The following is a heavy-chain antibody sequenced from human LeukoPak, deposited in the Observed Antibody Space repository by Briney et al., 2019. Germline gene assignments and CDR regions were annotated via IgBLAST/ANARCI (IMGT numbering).Heavy chain of an antibody. CDR3: ARDLDDSSGYYNDY. CDR1: GGSFSSYY. CDR2: IYTSGST. V-gene: IGHV4-4*07. Sequence: TSETLSLTCAVYGGSFSSYYWSWIRQPAGKGLEWIGRIYTSGSTNYNPSLKSRVTMSVDTSKNQFSLKLSSVTAADTAVYYCARDLDDSSGYYNDYWGQGTLVTVSS. D-gene: IGHD3-22*01. J-gene: IGHJ4*02.